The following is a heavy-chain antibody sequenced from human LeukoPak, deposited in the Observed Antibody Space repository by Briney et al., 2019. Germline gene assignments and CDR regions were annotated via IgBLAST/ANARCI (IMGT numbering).Heavy chain of an antibody. D-gene: IGHD3-22*01. V-gene: IGHV4-61*02. Sequence: SQTLSLTCTVSGDSISSGSYYWSWIRQPAGKGLEWIGRIHTSGSTNYNPSLKSRVTISVDTSKNQFSLKLSSVTAADTAVYYCARDGGYYDSSGYYYYFDYWGQGTLVTVSS. J-gene: IGHJ4*02. CDR1: GDSISSGSYY. CDR3: ARDGGYYDSSGYYYYFDY. CDR2: IHTSGST.